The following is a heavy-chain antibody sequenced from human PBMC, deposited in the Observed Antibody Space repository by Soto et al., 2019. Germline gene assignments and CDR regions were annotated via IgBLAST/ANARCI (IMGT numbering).Heavy chain of an antibody. J-gene: IGHJ5*02. CDR3: ARERVLRSGWFDP. D-gene: IGHD1-26*01. CDR1: GDSITSGGYY. Sequence: QVQLRESGPGLVKPSQALSLVCSVSGDSITSGGYYWTWLRQRPGKGLEWIGYIYFTGSAYYNPSLKSRMTMSVDTSKNQFSLRLSSVTAADTAFYYCARERVLRSGWFDPWGKGTLVTVSS. V-gene: IGHV4-31*03. CDR2: IYFTGSA.